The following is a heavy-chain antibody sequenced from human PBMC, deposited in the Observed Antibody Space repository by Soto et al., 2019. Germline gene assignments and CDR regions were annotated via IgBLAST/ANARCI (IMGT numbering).Heavy chain of an antibody. CDR3: ARDRGGDLKAFDI. Sequence: EVQLVESGGGLVKPGGSLRLSCAAFGFTFSSYTMNWVRQAPGKGLEWVSSISSSSSYIYYADSVKGRFTISRDNAKTSLYLQMNSLRAEDTAVYYWARDRGGDLKAFDIWVQGTMVTVSS. D-gene: IGHD3-16*01. J-gene: IGHJ3*02. CDR2: ISSSSSYI. V-gene: IGHV3-21*01. CDR1: GFTFSSYT.